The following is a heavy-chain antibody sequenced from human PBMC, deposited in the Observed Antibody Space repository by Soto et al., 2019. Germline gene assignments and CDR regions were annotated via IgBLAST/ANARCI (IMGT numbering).Heavy chain of an antibody. D-gene: IGHD7-27*01. Sequence: SETLSLTCTVSGGSISSSSYYWGWIRQPPGKGLEWIGSIYYSGSTYYNPSLKSRVTISVDTSKNQFSLKLSSVTAADTAVYYCARSRTGDLDYWGQGTLVTVSS. J-gene: IGHJ4*02. CDR1: GGSISSSSYY. CDR2: IYYSGST. CDR3: ARSRTGDLDY. V-gene: IGHV4-39*01.